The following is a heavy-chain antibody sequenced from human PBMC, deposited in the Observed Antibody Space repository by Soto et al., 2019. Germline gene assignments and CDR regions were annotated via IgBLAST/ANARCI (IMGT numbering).Heavy chain of an antibody. V-gene: IGHV2-5*02. D-gene: IGHD3-10*01. CDR2: IYWDDDK. J-gene: IGHJ4*02. CDR1: GFSLSTSGVG. CDR3: AYSRYTGSGVDY. Sequence: QITLKESGPTLVKPTQTLTLTCTFSGFSLSTSGVGVGRIRQPPGKALEWLALIYWDDDKRYSPSLKSRLTITKDTSKNQVVLTMTNMDPVDTATYYCAYSRYTGSGVDYWGQGTLVTVSS.